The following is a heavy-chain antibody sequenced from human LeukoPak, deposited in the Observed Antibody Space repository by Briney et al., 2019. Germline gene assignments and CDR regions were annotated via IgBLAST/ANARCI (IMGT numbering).Heavy chain of an antibody. D-gene: IGHD1-26*01. CDR1: GASISSYY. J-gene: IGHJ5*02. V-gene: IGHV4-59*01. CDR3: AKDWELGS. CDR2: IYIRGST. Sequence: TETLSLTCSVSGASISSYYWNWIRQPPGKGLEWIGNIYIRGSTNYNPSLKSRVTISLDTSKDQFSLKLTSVTAADTAFYYCAKDWELGSWGQGTLVTVSS.